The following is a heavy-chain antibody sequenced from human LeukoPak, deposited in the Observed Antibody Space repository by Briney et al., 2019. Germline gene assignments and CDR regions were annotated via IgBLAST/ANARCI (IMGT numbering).Heavy chain of an antibody. D-gene: IGHD5/OR15-5a*01. CDR3: AKGPVIYDSAHY. J-gene: IGHJ4*02. CDR1: GFTFSSYA. V-gene: IGHV3-23*01. CDR2: ISGSGGST. Sequence: PGGSLRLSCAASGFTFSSYAMSWVRQASGKGLEWVSAISGSGGSTYYADSVKGRFTISRDNSKNTLYLQMNSLRAEDTAVYYCAKGPVIYDSAHYWGQGTLVTVSS.